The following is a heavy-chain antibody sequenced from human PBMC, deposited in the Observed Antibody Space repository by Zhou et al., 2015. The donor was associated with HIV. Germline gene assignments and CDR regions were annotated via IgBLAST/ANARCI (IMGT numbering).Heavy chain of an antibody. J-gene: IGHJ4*02. Sequence: QVQLVQSGAEVKKPGSSVKVSCKASGGTFSSYAISWVRQAPGQGLEWMGGIIPIFGTANYAQKFQGRVTITADKSTSTAYMELSSLRSEDTAVFYCASRVGSGSYLGDYFDYWGQGTLVTVAS. CDR2: IIPIFGTA. D-gene: IGHD3-10*01. CDR3: ASRVGSGSYLGDYFDY. CDR1: GGTFSSYA. V-gene: IGHV1-69*06.